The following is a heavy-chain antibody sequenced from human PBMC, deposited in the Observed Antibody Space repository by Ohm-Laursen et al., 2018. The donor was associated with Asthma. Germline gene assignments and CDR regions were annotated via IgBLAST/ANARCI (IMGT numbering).Heavy chain of an antibody. V-gene: IGHV3-48*01. CDR2: ISSSSSTI. D-gene: IGHD1-26*01. CDR3: ARIGPEWELPGREYSLIH. CDR1: EFTFSLYS. J-gene: IGHJ1*01. Sequence: SLRLSCTASEFTFSLYSMNWVRQAPGKGLEWVSKISSSSSTIDYADSVKGRFTISRDNAKNLLYLQMNNLRAEDAAIYYCARIGPEWELPGREYSLIHWGQGTLVTVSS.